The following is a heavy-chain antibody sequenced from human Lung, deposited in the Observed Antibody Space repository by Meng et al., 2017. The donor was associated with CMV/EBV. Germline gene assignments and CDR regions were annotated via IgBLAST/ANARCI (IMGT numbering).Heavy chain of an antibody. Sequence: ASXXVSCKASGYTFTSYGISWVRQAPGQGLEWMGWISDYNGNTNYAQKLQGRVTMTTDTSTSTAYMELRSLRSDDTAVYYCARDRTPDIVVPHYYYGMDVWNQGXTVTVSS. J-gene: IGHJ6*02. CDR2: ISDYNGNT. CDR1: GYTFTSYG. V-gene: IGHV1-18*01. D-gene: IGHD2-2*01. CDR3: ARDRTPDIVVPHYYYGMDV.